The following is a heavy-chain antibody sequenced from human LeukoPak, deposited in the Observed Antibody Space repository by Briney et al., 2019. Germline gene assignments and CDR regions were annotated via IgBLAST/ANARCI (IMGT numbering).Heavy chain of an antibody. V-gene: IGHV1-8*03. CDR3: ARDGGRARERHYYYYYYVDV. CDR1: GYTFTSYD. CDR2: MNPNSGNT. Sequence: GSLKVSCKASGYTFTSYDINWVRQATGQGLEWMGWMNPNSGNTGYAQKFQGRVTITRNTSISTAYMELSSLRSEDTAVYYCARDGGRARERHYYYYYYVDVWGKGTTVTVSS. J-gene: IGHJ6*03. D-gene: IGHD1-26*01.